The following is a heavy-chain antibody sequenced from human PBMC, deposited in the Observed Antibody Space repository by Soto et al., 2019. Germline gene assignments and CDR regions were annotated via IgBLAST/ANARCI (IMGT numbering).Heavy chain of an antibody. Sequence: ETLSLSCAASGFTFSSYAMSWVRQAPGKGLEWVSGISGSGDSTYYADSVKGCFTISRDTSKNTVYLQMNSLRAEDTAVYYCAKVPYGDYVGWGQGTLVTV. J-gene: IGHJ4*02. D-gene: IGHD4-17*01. CDR1: GFTFSSYA. CDR2: ISGSGDST. CDR3: AKVPYGDYVG. V-gene: IGHV3-23*01.